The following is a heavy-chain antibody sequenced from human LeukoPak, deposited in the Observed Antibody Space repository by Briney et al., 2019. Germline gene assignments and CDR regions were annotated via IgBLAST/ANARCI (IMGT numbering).Heavy chain of an antibody. J-gene: IGHJ4*02. CDR1: GFTVSSNY. V-gene: IGHV3-53*05. CDR2: IYSGGST. Sequence: GGSLRLSCAASGFTVSSNYMSWVRQAPGKGLEWVSVIYSGGSTYYADSVKGRFTISRDNSKNPLYLQMNSLRSEDTAVYYCARASSIAAAEYWGQGTLVTVSS. CDR3: ARASSIAAAEY. D-gene: IGHD6-13*01.